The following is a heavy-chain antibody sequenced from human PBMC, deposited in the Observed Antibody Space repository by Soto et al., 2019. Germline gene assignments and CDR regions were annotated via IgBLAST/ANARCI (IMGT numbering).Heavy chain of an antibody. V-gene: IGHV1-2*02. CDR2: INPNSGGT. D-gene: IGHD6-19*01. Sequence: ASENLYCKASGYTFTGYYMHWLRQAPGQGIEWMGWINPNSGGTNYAQKFQGRVTMTRDTSISTAYMELSRLRSDDTAVYYCAIYFGRSVAAFDVFDFCGQGTMVTVS. CDR3: AIYFGRSVAAFDVFDF. J-gene: IGHJ3*01. CDR1: GYTFTGYY.